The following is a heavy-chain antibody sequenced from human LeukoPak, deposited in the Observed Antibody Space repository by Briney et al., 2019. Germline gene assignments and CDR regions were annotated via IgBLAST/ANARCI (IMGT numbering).Heavy chain of an antibody. CDR1: GYTFRGYY. Sequence: GAAVKVSCKASGYTFRGYYMHWLGQAAGRGVAWMGWINPYSCDTLFAQKLQGRVTMTRDTSISTAYMELSTLRSDDTAIYFCARDFNRPGYYYCMDVWGQGTTVTVSS. CDR2: INPYSCDT. V-gene: IGHV1-2*02. J-gene: IGHJ6*02. D-gene: IGHD1-14*01. CDR3: ARDFNRPGYYYCMDV.